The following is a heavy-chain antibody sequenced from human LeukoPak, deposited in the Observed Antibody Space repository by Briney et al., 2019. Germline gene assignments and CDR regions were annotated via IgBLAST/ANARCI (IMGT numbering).Heavy chain of an antibody. CDR1: GYTFTSYG. V-gene: IGHV1-18*01. CDR3: ARDRRIAVAGADRDYYYGMDV. D-gene: IGHD6-19*01. Sequence: ASVKVSCKASGYTFTSYGISWVRQAPGQGLEWMGWISAYNGNTNYAQKLQGRVTMTTDTSTSTAYMELRSLRSDDTAVYYCARDRRIAVAGADRDYYYGMDVWGQGTTVTASS. CDR2: ISAYNGNT. J-gene: IGHJ6*02.